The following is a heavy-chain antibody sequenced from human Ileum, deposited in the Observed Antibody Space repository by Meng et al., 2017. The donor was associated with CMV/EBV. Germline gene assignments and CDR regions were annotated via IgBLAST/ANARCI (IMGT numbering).Heavy chain of an antibody. D-gene: IGHD1-14*01. CDR1: GFTVSRSW. CDR3: AREVFYYDY. J-gene: IGHJ4*02. V-gene: IGHV3-74*01. Sequence: VQLAAVRVSFVRPGCGLCISCAASGFTVSRSWRHWVRQAGGNGLAWVLRNATYGNTAYAISVKGRYTISRDNANTALYLQMTSLRVESTAVYYCAREVFYYDYWGQGTLVTVSS. CDR2: NATYGNT.